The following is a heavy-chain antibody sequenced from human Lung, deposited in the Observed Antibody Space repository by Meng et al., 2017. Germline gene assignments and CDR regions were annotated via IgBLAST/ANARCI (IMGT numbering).Heavy chain of an antibody. CDR3: ATGAAAADH. J-gene: IGHJ4*02. D-gene: IGHD6-13*01. CDR1: GFTFSNAW. CDR2: MKSNVDGGTV. V-gene: IGHV3-15*01. Sequence: VQLVESGGGFVKPGGSLRLSCAASGFTFSNAWMTWVRQAPGKGLEWIGRMKSNVDGGTVDYAAAVKGRFTISRDDSKNTLYLQMNSLITEDTAVYFCATGAAAADHWGQGTLVTVSS.